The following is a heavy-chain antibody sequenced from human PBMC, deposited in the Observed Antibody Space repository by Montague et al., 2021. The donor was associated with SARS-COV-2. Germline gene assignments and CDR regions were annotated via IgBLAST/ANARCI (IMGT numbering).Heavy chain of an antibody. CDR2: IYPGDSDT. J-gene: IGHJ3*02. CDR1: GYSFTSYW. D-gene: IGHD3-22*01. V-gene: IGHV5-51*07. Sequence: QSGAEVKEPGESLKISCKGSGYSFTSYWIGWVHQMPGKGLEWMGIIYPGDSDTRYSPSFKGQVTISADKSISTAYLQWSSLKASDTAIYYCARVTDYYYDTSGYWDAFDIGGQGKMITVSS. CDR3: ARVTDYYYDTSGYWDAFDI.